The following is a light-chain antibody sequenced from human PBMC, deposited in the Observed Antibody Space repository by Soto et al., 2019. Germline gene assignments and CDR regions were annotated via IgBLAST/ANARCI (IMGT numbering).Light chain of an antibody. V-gene: IGLV2-11*01. J-gene: IGLJ1*01. CDR3: CSYAGSYTYV. CDR1: NSAVGGYNY. Sequence: QSVLTQTLAMSQSPRQSVHISCTGTNSAVGGYNYVSWYQQHPGKAPKLMIYDVSKRPSGVPDRFSGSKSGNSASLTISGLQAEEEAGYYCCSYAGSYTYVFGTGTKVTVL. CDR2: DVS.